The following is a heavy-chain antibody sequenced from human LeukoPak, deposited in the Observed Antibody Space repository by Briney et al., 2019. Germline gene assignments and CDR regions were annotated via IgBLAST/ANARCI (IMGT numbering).Heavy chain of an antibody. Sequence: SETLSLTCAVYGESLSGYHWSWIRQPPGNGLEWIGEINYSGSTNYNPSLKSRVTISLDTSKNQFSLRLSSVTAADTAVYYCARRPGSYESGHGDAYWGQGTLVTVSS. CDR3: ARRPGSYESGHGDAY. J-gene: IGHJ4*02. CDR1: GESLSGYH. V-gene: IGHV4-34*01. D-gene: IGHD3-3*01. CDR2: INYSGST.